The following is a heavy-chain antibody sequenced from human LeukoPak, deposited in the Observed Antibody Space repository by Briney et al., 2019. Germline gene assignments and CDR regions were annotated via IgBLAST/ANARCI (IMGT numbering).Heavy chain of an antibody. CDR3: ARDGTGSNSGWYIH. CDR2: IWYDGSTK. Sequence: PGGSLRLSCAASGFTFSSHGMHWVRQAPGKGLEWVAVIWYDGSTKYYADSVKGRFTNSRDYSKNTLYLQMNSLRAEDTAVYYCARDGTGSNSGWYIHWGQGALVTVSS. CDR1: GFTFSSHG. D-gene: IGHD6-19*01. J-gene: IGHJ4*02. V-gene: IGHV3-33*08.